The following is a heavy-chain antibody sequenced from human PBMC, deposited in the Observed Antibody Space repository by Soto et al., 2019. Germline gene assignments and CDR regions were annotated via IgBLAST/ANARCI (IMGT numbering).Heavy chain of an antibody. D-gene: IGHD3-22*01. Sequence: GGSLRLSCVAPGFTFSNYGMHWVRQAPGKGLEWVAVISYDGSNKYYADSVKGRFTISRDNSKNTLYLQMNSLRAEDTAVYYCARVTYYYDSSGYPPAFDIWGQGTMVTVSS. V-gene: IGHV3-30*03. CDR3: ARVTYYYDSSGYPPAFDI. CDR2: ISYDGSNK. CDR1: GFTFSNYG. J-gene: IGHJ3*02.